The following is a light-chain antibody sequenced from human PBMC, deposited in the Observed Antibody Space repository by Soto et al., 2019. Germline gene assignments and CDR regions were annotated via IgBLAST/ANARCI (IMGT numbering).Light chain of an antibody. Sequence: EIVMTQSPATLSVSPGERATLPCRPSQGVSSNIAWYRQIPGRAPRLLMYSALIRATGVPARFSGSGSGTEFTLTISSLQSEDFAVYYCQQYHNWPPGTFGQGTKVEIK. CDR2: SAL. CDR3: QQYHNWPPGT. J-gene: IGKJ1*01. V-gene: IGKV3-15*01. CDR1: QGVSSN.